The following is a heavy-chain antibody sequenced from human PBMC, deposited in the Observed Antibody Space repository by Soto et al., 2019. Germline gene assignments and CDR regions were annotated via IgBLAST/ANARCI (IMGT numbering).Heavy chain of an antibody. CDR3: ARGHSGGSYYDYIWGSYRPAASFDY. J-gene: IGHJ4*02. CDR1: GYTFTSYD. CDR2: MNPNSGNT. V-gene: IGHV1-8*01. Sequence: QVQLVQSGAEVKKPGASVKVSCKASGYTFTSYDINWVRQATGQGLEWMGWMNPNSGNTGYAQKFQGRVTMTRNTSISTAYMELSSLRSEDTAVYYCARGHSGGSYYDYIWGSYRPAASFDYWGQGTLVTVSS. D-gene: IGHD3-16*02.